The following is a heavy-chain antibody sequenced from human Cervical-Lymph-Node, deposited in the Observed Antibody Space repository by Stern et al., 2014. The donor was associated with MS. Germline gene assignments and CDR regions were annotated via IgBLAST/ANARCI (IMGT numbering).Heavy chain of an antibody. D-gene: IGHD4-17*01. CDR2: IYPPDSDS. CDR3: ARQTGDYAFDY. CDR1: GYNFPVYW. J-gene: IGHJ4*02. Sequence: QLVQSGAEVKKPGESLKISCQVSGYNFPVYWIGWVRQTPGQGLEWMVIIYPPDSDSRYSPSFPGQVSMSVDKSVSTAYLQWSSLKASDTALYFCARQTGDYAFDYWGQGTLVIVSS. V-gene: IGHV5-51*01.